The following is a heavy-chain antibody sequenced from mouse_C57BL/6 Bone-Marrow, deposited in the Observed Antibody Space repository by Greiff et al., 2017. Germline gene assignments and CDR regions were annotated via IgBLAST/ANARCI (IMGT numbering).Heavy chain of an antibody. D-gene: IGHD2-3*01. V-gene: IGHV5-4*01. Sequence: EVQLVESGGGLVKPGGSLKLSCAASGFTFSSYAMSWVRQTPDKRLEWVATISDGGSYTYYPDNVKGRFTISRDNAKNNLYLQMSHLKSEDTAMYYCARDRDGYLYYYAMDYWGQGTSVTVSS. CDR2: ISDGGSYT. CDR3: ARDRDGYLYYYAMDY. CDR1: GFTFSSYA. J-gene: IGHJ4*01.